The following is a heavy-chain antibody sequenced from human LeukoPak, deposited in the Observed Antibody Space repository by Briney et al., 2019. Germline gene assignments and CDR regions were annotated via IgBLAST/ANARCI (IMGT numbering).Heavy chain of an antibody. CDR2: ISSSGSTI. V-gene: IGHV3-48*03. CDR1: GFTFSSYE. CDR3: ARRVYGDFDY. J-gene: IGHJ4*02. D-gene: IGHD2/OR15-2a*01. Sequence: GGSLRLSCAASGFTFSSYEMNWVRQAPGKGLEWVSYISSSGSTIYYADSVKGRFTISRDNAKNSLYLQMNSLRAEDTAVYYCARRVYGDFDYRGQGTLVTVSS.